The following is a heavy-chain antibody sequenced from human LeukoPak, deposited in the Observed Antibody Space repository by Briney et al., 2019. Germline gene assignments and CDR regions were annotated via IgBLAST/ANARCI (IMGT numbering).Heavy chain of an antibody. CDR2: INPNSGGT. J-gene: IGHJ6*02. Sequence: ASVKVPCKASGYTFTGYYMHWVRQAPGQGLEWMGRINPNSGGTNYAQKFQGWGTMTRNTSISTAYMELSRLRSDDTAVYYCAIHGETTIFGVVITIYGMDVWGQGTTVTVSS. CDR3: AIHGETTIFGVVITIYGMDV. D-gene: IGHD3-3*01. V-gene: IGHV1-2*04. CDR1: GYTFTGYY.